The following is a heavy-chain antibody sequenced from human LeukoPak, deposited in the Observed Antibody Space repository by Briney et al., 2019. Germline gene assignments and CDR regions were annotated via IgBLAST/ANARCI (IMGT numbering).Heavy chain of an antibody. CDR2: IYHSGST. D-gene: IGHD3-3*01. CDR1: GYSISSGYY. Sequence: SETLSLTCTVSGYSISSGYYWGWIRQPPGKGLEWIGSIYHSGSTYYNPSLKSRVTISVDTSKNQFSLKLSSVTAADTAVYYCARVGYDNWFDPWGQGTLVTVSS. CDR3: ARVGYDNWFDP. V-gene: IGHV4-38-2*02. J-gene: IGHJ5*02.